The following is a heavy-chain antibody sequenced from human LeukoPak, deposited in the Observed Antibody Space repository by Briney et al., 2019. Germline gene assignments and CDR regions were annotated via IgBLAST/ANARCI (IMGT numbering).Heavy chain of an antibody. V-gene: IGHV3-23*01. CDR2: MSGSGGST. CDR1: GFTFSSYG. CDR3: AKYLFGSY. D-gene: IGHD3-10*02. Sequence: GGTLRRYGAGSGFTFSSYGRSWLRQAPGKALEWVSGMSGSGGSTYYADSVKGRFTISRDNSKNTLYLQMNSLRAEDTAVYYCAKYLFGSYWGQGTLVTVSS. J-gene: IGHJ4*02.